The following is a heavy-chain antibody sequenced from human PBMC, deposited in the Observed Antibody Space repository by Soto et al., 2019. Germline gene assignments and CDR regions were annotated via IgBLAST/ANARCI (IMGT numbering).Heavy chain of an antibody. CDR2: IYPGDSDT. D-gene: IGHD1-26*01. Sequence: GESLKISCKGSGYSFTSYWIGWVRQMPGKGLEWMGIIYPGDSDTRYSPSFQGQVTISADKSISTAYLQWSSLKASDTAMYYCARQIESVGATKYYYYYGMAVWGQGTTVTVSS. CDR3: ARQIESVGATKYYYYYGMAV. CDR1: GYSFTSYW. J-gene: IGHJ6*02. V-gene: IGHV5-51*01.